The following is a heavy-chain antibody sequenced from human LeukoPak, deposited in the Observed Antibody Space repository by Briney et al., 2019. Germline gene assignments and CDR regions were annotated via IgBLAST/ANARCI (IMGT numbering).Heavy chain of an antibody. V-gene: IGHV3-20*04. Sequence: PGGSLRLSCAASGFIFDDYVMTWVRQVPGKGLEWVSGIDWNGGSTSYAASVTGRFTISRDNARSSLYLHMNSLRAEDTALYYCARVRGQHIVGRRVYYFDSWGQGTLVTVSS. J-gene: IGHJ4*02. CDR3: ARVRGQHIVGRRVYYFDS. CDR1: GFIFDDYV. D-gene: IGHD6-6*01. CDR2: IDWNGGST.